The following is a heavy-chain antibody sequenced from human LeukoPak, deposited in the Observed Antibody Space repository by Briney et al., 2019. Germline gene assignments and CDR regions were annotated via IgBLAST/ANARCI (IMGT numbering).Heavy chain of an antibody. D-gene: IGHD6-19*01. CDR1: GGSTSYY. CDR2: IYYSEDT. J-gene: IGHJ4*02. V-gene: IGHV4-39*01. CDR3: AFPGYSSGWPLDY. Sequence: PSETLSLTCTVSGGSTSYYWGWIRQPPGKGLEWIGSIYYSEDTYYNPSLKSRVTISVDTSKNQLSLELSSVTATDTAVYYCAFPGYSSGWPLDYWGQGTLVTVSS.